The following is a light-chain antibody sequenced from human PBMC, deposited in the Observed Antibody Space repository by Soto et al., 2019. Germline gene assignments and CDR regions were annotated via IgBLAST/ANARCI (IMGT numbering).Light chain of an antibody. CDR1: QGIRDD. J-gene: IGKJ1*01. CDR3: LQHYVYPLA. V-gene: IGKV1-17*01. CDR2: AAS. Sequence: DIQMTQSPSTLSASVGDRVTITCRASQGIRDDLTWYQQKQGKAPRRLIFAASSLQSGVPSRFSGSGSGTELTITISSLQPEDFETYYCLQHYVYPLAFGQGTKVDIK.